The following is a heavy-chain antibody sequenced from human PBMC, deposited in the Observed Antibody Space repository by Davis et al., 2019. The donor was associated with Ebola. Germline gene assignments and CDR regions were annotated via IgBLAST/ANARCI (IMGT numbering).Heavy chain of an antibody. D-gene: IGHD2-2*01. CDR1: GITFSNYA. Sequence: GESLKISCAASGITFSNYAMSWVRQAPGKGLQWVSAITSSGGKTYYADSVKGRFTISRDNSKSTLYLQMNSLRAEDTAVYYCAKRGCTSANCYDNCWGQGTLVTVSS. J-gene: IGHJ4*02. CDR2: ITSSGGKT. V-gene: IGHV3-23*01. CDR3: AKRGCTSANCYDNC.